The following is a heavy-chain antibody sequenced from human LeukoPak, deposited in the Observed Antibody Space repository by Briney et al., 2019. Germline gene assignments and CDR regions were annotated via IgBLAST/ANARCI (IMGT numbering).Heavy chain of an antibody. CDR2: ISAYNGNT. CDR3: ARRPFRGLWGRVVAATRPYVWFDP. D-gene: IGHD2-15*01. J-gene: IGHJ5*02. CDR1: GYTFTGYY. Sequence: GASVKVSCKASGYTFTGYYMHWVRQAPGQGLEWMGWISAYNGNTNYAQKLQGRVTMTTDTSTSTAYMELSSLRSEDTAVYYCARRPFRGLWGRVVAATRPYVWFDPWGQGTLVTVSS. V-gene: IGHV1-18*04.